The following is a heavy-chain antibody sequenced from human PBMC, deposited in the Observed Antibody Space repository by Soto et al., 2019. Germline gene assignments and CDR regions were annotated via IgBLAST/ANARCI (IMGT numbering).Heavy chain of an antibody. D-gene: IGHD5-12*01. CDR3: ARVRGLDALDI. V-gene: IGHV1-3*01. CDR2: INAGNGNT. Sequence: QVQLVQSGAEVKKPGASVKVSCKASGYTFTSYAMHWVRQAPGQRLEWMGWINAGNGNTKYSQKFQGRVPITRDTSGSTAYRELSSLRYEDTAVYYCARVRGLDALDIWGQGTMVTVSS. CDR1: GYTFTSYA. J-gene: IGHJ3*02.